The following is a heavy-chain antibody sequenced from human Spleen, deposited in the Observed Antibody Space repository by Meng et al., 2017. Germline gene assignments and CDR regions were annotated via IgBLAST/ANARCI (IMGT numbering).Heavy chain of an antibody. J-gene: IGHJ4*02. CDR3: ARDEGEYCGGDCYPWAF. CDR1: GYTFTSYD. D-gene: IGHD2-21*02. V-gene: IGHV1-8*01. CDR2: VNPNSGNT. Sequence: ASVKVSCKASGYTFTSYDIKWVRQATGQGLEWMGWVNPNSGNTGYAQKFQGRVTMTRNTSISTAYMELSSLRSEDTAVYYCARDEGEYCGGDCYPWAFWGQGTLVTVSS.